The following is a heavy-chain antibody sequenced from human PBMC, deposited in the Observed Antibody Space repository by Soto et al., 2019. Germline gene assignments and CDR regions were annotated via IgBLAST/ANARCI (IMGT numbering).Heavy chain of an antibody. CDR2: IYYSGST. J-gene: IGHJ3*02. D-gene: IGHD5-12*01. CDR1: GGSISSYY. CDR3: ARVGDGSPGVAFDI. Sequence: QVQLQESGPGLVKPSETLSLTCTVSGGSISSYYWSWIRQPPGKGLEWIGYIYYSGSTNYNPSLKSRVTISVDTSKNQFSLKLSSVTAADTAVYYCARVGDGSPGVAFDIWGQGTMVTVSS. V-gene: IGHV4-59*01.